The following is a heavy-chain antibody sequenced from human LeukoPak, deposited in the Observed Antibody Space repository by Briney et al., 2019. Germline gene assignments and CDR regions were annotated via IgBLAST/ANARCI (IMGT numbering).Heavy chain of an antibody. Sequence: KPSETLSLTCAVSGYSISSGCYWGWIRQPPGKGLEWIGSIYHSGSTYYNPSLKSRVTISVDTSKNQFSLKLSSVTAADTAVYYCARTRRVVYYFDYWGQGTLVTVSS. CDR1: GYSISSGCY. CDR3: ARTRRVVYYFDY. J-gene: IGHJ4*02. V-gene: IGHV4-38-2*01. CDR2: IYHSGST. D-gene: IGHD2-15*01.